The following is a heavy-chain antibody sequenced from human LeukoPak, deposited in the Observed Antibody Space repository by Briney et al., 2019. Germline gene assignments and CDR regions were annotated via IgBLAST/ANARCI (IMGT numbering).Heavy chain of an antibody. J-gene: IGHJ4*02. CDR3: ARPFIETPSLGALDY. CDR1: GYTFTDYY. D-gene: IGHD4-23*01. CDR2: INPDSGGT. V-gene: IGHV1-2*02. Sequence: GASVKVSCKASGYTFTDYYMHWVLQAPGQGLEWMGWINPDSGGTNYAQNFQGRVTMTRDTSISTAYMELSRLRSDDTAVYYCARPFIETPSLGALDYWGQGTLVTVSS.